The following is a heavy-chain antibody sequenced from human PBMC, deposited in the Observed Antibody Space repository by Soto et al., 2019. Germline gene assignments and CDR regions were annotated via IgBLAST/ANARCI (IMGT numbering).Heavy chain of an antibody. J-gene: IGHJ4*02. D-gene: IGHD6-13*01. CDR3: ASGGDWAAGTYFDY. CDR2: LSASGSST. V-gene: IGHV3-23*01. CDR1: GLTLRNQA. Sequence: EVQLLESGGGLVQPGGSLRLSCAASGLTLRNQAMSWVRQAPGKGLEWVSALSASGSSTHYADSVKGRFTISRDNSKNTLYLQMNSLRAEDTAVYYCASGGDWAAGTYFDYWGQGTLVTVSS.